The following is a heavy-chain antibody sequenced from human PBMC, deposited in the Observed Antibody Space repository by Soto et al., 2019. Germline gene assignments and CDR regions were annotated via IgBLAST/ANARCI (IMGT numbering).Heavy chain of an antibody. V-gene: IGHV3-11*01. CDR1: GFTFSDHY. CDR3: ARPGPNYEHFSDS. J-gene: IGHJ4*02. Sequence: QVQLMQSGGGLVRPGGSLRLSCAASGFTFSDHYRGWIRQAPGKGLEGVSYISDSGITTYYADSVKGRFTISRDNAKKSLFLQMNSLRAEDTAVYYCARPGPNYEHFSDSWGQGTLVTVSS. D-gene: IGHD4-4*01. CDR2: ISDSGITT.